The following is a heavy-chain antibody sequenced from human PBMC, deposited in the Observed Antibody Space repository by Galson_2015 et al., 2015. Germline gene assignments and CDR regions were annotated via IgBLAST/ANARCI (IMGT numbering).Heavy chain of an antibody. V-gene: IGHV3-21*01. D-gene: IGHD3-3*01. J-gene: IGHJ4*02. CDR2: ISSTTTYI. CDR1: EFTFSSYY. CDR3: ARQILEYGFWSGYYPTNFDY. Sequence: SLRLSCAAPEFTFSSYYMSWVRQAPGKGLEWVSSISSTTTYIYYADSVKGRFTISRDNAKNSLYLQMNSLGAEDTAVYYCARQILEYGFWSGYYPTNFDYWGQGTLVTVSS.